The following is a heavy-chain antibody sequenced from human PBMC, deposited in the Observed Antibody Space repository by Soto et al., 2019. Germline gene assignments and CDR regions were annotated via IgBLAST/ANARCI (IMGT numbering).Heavy chain of an antibody. D-gene: IGHD3-3*01. CDR3: ARDLTRYYYFWSGYWPYYYCMDV. J-gene: IGHJ6*02. V-gene: IGHV4-61*01. CDR1: GGSVSSGSYY. Sequence: SQTLSLTCTVSGGSVSSGSYYWSWIRQPTGKGLEWIGYIYYSGSTNYTPSLKSRVTISVDTSKNQFSLKLSSVTAADTAVYYCARDLTRYYYFWSGYWPYYYCMDVWGQGTTVTVSS. CDR2: IYYSGST.